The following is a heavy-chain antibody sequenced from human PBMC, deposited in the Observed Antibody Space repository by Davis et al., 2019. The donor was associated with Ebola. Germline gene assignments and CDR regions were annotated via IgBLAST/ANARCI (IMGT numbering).Heavy chain of an antibody. CDR3: ARNLRKYYYGSGSYFDY. V-gene: IGHV4-34*01. J-gene: IGHJ4*02. CDR1: GGSFSGYY. D-gene: IGHD3-10*01. CDR2: INHSGST. Sequence: PSETLSLTCAVYGGSFSGYYWSWIRQPPGKGLEWIGEINHSGSTNYNPSLKSRVTISVDTSKNQFSLKLSSVTAADTAVYYCARNLRKYYYGSGSYFDYWGQGTLVTVSS.